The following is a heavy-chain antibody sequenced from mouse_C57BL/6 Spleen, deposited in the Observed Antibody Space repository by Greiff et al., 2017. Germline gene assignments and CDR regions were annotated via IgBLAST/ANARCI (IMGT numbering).Heavy chain of an antibody. Sequence: EVKLVESGGGLVKPGGSLKLSCAASGFTFSDYGMHWVRQAPEKGLEWVAYISSGSSTIYYADTVKGRFTISRDNAKNTLFLQMTSLRSEDTAMYYCARGGGLGDWAFDYWGQGTTLTVSS. CDR3: ARGGGLGDWAFDY. J-gene: IGHJ2*01. CDR2: ISSGSSTI. V-gene: IGHV5-17*01. CDR1: GFTFSDYG. D-gene: IGHD4-1*01.